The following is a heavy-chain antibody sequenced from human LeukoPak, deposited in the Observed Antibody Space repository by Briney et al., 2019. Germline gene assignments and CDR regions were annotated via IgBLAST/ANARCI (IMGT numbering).Heavy chain of an antibody. Sequence: ASVKVSCKASGYTFTSYGISWVRQAPGQGLEWMGWISAYNGNTNYAQKLQGRVTMTTDTSTSTASMELRSLRSDDTAVYYCARDPQGASFDYWGQGTLVTVSS. CDR3: ARDPQGASFDY. V-gene: IGHV1-18*01. CDR2: ISAYNGNT. J-gene: IGHJ4*02. CDR1: GYTFTSYG. D-gene: IGHD1-26*01.